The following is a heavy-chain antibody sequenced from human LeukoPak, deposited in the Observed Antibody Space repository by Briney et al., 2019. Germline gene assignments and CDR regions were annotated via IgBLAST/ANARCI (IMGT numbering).Heavy chain of an antibody. Sequence: GGSLRLSCAASGFTFSSYSMNWVRQAPGKGLEWVSYISSSSSTIYYADSVKGRFTISRDNAKNSLYLQMNSLRAEDTAVYYCASLPVTTFLDYWGQGTLVTVSS. CDR3: ASLPVTTFLDY. CDR2: ISSSSSTI. V-gene: IGHV3-48*01. J-gene: IGHJ4*02. D-gene: IGHD4-17*01. CDR1: GFTFSSYS.